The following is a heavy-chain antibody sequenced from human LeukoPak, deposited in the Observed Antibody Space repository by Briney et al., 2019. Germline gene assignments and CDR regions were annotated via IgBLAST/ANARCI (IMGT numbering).Heavy chain of an antibody. CDR3: ARVGNTAMVFDY. J-gene: IGHJ4*02. V-gene: IGHV1-18*01. D-gene: IGHD5-18*01. Sequence: ASAKVSCKASGYTFTSYGISWVRQAPAQGVEWMGWISAYTGNTNYAQKLQGRVTMTTDTSTSTAYMELRSLRSDDTAVYYCARVGNTAMVFDYWGQGTLVTVSS. CDR1: GYTFTSYG. CDR2: ISAYTGNT.